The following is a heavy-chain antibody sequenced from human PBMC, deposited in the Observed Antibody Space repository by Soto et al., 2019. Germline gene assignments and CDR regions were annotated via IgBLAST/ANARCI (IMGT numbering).Heavy chain of an antibody. D-gene: IGHD3-10*01. CDR1: GGASINSYC. V-gene: IGHV4-59*08. J-gene: IGHJ6*03. Sequence: SETLSLTCTVSGGASINSYCRSWIRQPPGKGLEWIGFLYYNGKTNYNPSLKSRVTISVDTSRNQFSLRVSSVTAADTAIYYCVRQNYGTVDLYYHLDVWGKGTTVTVSS. CDR2: LYYNGKT. CDR3: VRQNYGTVDLYYHLDV.